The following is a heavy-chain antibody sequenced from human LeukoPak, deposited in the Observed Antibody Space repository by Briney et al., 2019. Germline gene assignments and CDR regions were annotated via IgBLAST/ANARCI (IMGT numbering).Heavy chain of an antibody. CDR1: GGSFSGYY. V-gene: IGHV4-34*01. CDR3: ARGPGGRMRYYDSSGYCRFDY. Sequence: SETLSHTCAVYGGSFSGYYWSWIRQPPGKGLEWIGEINHSGSTNYNPSLKSRVTISVDTSKNQFSLKLSSVTAADTAVYYCARGPGGRMRYYDSSGYCRFDYWGQGTLVTVSS. CDR2: INHSGST. D-gene: IGHD3-22*01. J-gene: IGHJ4*02.